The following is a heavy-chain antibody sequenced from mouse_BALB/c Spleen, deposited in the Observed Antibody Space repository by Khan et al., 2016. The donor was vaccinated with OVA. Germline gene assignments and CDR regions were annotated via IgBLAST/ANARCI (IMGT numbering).Heavy chain of an antibody. CDR1: GYIFTSYW. CDR2: IYPGTDNT. D-gene: IGHD3-2*02. J-gene: IGHJ2*01. V-gene: IGHV1-76*01. Sequence: QIQLVQSGAELVRPGTSVKLSCKSSGYIFTSYWIHWVKQRSGQGLEWIARIYPGTDNTYYSEKFKDKATLTADKSSSTAYLQLRSLKSEDSAVFFCAREEALSYFDYWGQGTTLTVSA. CDR3: AREEALSYFDY.